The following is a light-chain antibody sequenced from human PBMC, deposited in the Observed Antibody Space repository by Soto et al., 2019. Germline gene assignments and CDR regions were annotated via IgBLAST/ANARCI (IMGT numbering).Light chain of an antibody. CDR3: QQYGSSPET. V-gene: IGKV3-20*01. CDR1: QSVSSSS. Sequence: EIVLTQSPGTLSLSPGERATLSCRASQSVSSSSLAWYQQKRGQAPRLLISGASGRATGIPDRFSGSGSGTDFTRTISRLEPEEFAVYYCQQYGSSPETFGQGTKVEIK. CDR2: GAS. J-gene: IGKJ1*01.